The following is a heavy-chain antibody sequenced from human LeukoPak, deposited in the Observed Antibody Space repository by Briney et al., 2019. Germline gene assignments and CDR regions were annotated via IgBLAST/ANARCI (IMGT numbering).Heavy chain of an antibody. CDR2: INVNGGAM. CDR3: ARGPRILAAGSYYFDY. CDR1: GFSFKDYY. V-gene: IGHV3-11*01. D-gene: IGHD6-13*01. Sequence: GGSLRLSCAASGFSFKDYYFSWIRQAPGKGLEWVSFINVNGGAMYYADFVKGRFTIYRDNAKSSLYLEMNSLRVEDTVVYYCARGPRILAAGSYYFDYWGQGSLVTVSS. J-gene: IGHJ4*02.